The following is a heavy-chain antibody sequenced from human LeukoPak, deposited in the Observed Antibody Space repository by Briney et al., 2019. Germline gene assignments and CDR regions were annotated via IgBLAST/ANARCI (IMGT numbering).Heavy chain of an antibody. D-gene: IGHD1-26*01. Sequence: GGSLRLSCGASGFPFSNYDMHWVRQAPGKGLDWVSAIDTIGNTYYSGSVKGRFTISRENAQNSLFLQMNSLRDGDTALYYCIRIRTREHQYGMDVWGQGTTVTVSS. CDR2: IDTIGNT. CDR3: IRIRTREHQYGMDV. V-gene: IGHV3-13*01. CDR1: GFPFSNYD. J-gene: IGHJ6*02.